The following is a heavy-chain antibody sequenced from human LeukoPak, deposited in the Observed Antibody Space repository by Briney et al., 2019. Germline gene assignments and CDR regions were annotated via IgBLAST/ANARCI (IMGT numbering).Heavy chain of an antibody. D-gene: IGHD5-18*01. CDR3: ARGGGRGYSYPFDP. CDR2: IYYSGST. J-gene: IGHJ5*02. V-gene: IGHV4-31*03. CDR1: GGSISSGGYY. Sequence: SETLSLTCTVSGGSISSGGYYWSWIRQHPGKGLEWIGYIYYSGSTYYNPSLKSRVTISVDTSKNRFSLKLSSVTAADTAVYYCARGGGRGYSYPFDPWGQGTLVTVSS.